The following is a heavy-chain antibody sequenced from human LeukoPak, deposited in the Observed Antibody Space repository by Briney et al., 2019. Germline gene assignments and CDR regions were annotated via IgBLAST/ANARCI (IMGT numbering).Heavy chain of an antibody. Sequence: ASVKVSCKASGYTFTSYDINWVRQATGQGLEWMGCMNPNSGNTGYAQKFQGRVTMTRNTSISTAYMELSRLGSEGTAVYYCARGGYSRLDIFDYWGQGTLVTVSS. CDR1: GYTFTSYD. D-gene: IGHD6-13*01. J-gene: IGHJ4*02. CDR3: ARGGYSRLDIFDY. V-gene: IGHV1-8*01. CDR2: MNPNSGNT.